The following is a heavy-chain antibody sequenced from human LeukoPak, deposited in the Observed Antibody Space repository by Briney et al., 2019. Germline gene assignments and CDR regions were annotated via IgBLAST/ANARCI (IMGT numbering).Heavy chain of an antibody. CDR1: GFTFSSYA. CDR2: ISGSGGST. V-gene: IGHV3-23*01. CDR3: AKDPLSWREPKYYFDY. Sequence: GGSLRLSCAASGFTFSSYAMSWVRQAPGKGLEWVSAISGSGGSTYYADSVKGRFTISRDNSKNTLYLQMNSLRAEDTAVYYCAKDPLSWREPKYYFDYWGQGTLLTVSS. J-gene: IGHJ4*02. D-gene: IGHD1-26*01.